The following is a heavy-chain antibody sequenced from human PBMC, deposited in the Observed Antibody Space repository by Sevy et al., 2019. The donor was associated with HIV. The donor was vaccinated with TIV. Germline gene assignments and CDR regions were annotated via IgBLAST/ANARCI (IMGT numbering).Heavy chain of an antibody. D-gene: IGHD6-19*01. CDR2: IYYSGST. CDR3: ARAIAVAETWFDP. V-gene: IGHV4-59*01. J-gene: IGHJ5*02. Sequence: SETLSLTCTVSGGSISSYYWSWIRQPPGKGLEWIGYIYYSGSTNYNPSLKSRVTISVVTSKNQFSLKLSSVTAADTAVYYCARAIAVAETWFDPWGQGTLATVSS. CDR1: GGSISSYY.